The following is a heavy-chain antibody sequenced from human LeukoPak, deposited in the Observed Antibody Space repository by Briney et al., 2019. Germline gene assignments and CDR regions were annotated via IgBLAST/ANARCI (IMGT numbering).Heavy chain of an antibody. D-gene: IGHD2-21*02. Sequence: GGSLRLSCAASGFTVSSNYMSWVRQAPGKGLEWVSVIYSGGSTYYADSVKGRFTISRDNSKNTLYLQMNSLRAEDTAVYYCAREVTQGAFDIWGQGTMVTVSS. J-gene: IGHJ3*02. CDR3: AREVTQGAFDI. V-gene: IGHV3-53*01. CDR2: IYSGGST. CDR1: GFTVSSNY.